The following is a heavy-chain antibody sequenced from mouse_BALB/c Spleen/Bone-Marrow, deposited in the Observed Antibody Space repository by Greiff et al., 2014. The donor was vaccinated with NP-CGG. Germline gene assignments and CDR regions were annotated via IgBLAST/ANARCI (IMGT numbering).Heavy chain of an antibody. CDR1: GFTFSSFG. CDR3: TRSGTLGSMDY. CDR2: ISSGSSTI. J-gene: IGHJ4*01. V-gene: IGHV5-17*02. Sequence: EVQLQESGGGLVQPGGSRKLSCAASGFTFSSFGMHWVRQAPEKGLEWVAYISSGSSTIYYADTTKGRLTISRDNPKNTLFLQMASLRSEDTAMYYCTRSGTLGSMDYWGQGTSVTVSS. D-gene: IGHD3-3*01.